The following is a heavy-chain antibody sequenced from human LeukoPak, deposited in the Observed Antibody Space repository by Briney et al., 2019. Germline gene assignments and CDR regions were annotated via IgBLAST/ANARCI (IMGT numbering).Heavy chain of an antibody. D-gene: IGHD1-1*01. J-gene: IGHJ4*02. Sequence: GGSLRLSCAASGFTVSSNYMSWVRQAPGKGLEWVSVIYSGGSTYYADSVKGRLTISRHSSKNTLYLQMNSLRAEDTAVYYCAREYNDFDYWGQGTLVTVSS. CDR1: GFTVSSNY. V-gene: IGHV3-53*04. CDR3: AREYNDFDY. CDR2: IYSGGST.